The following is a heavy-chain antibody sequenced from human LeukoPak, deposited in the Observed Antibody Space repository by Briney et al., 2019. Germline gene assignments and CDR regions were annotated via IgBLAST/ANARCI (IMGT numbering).Heavy chain of an antibody. CDR3: ARRFSFGSGRYGLDV. Sequence: PSETLSLTCAVSGAPFSRSKSYWVWVRQAPGKALEGIVTISYSGTTLYNPSLKSRVTISTHTSKRQFSLKLSSVTAAVTAVYFCARRFSFGSGRYGLDVWGQGTTVTVSS. J-gene: IGHJ6*02. D-gene: IGHD3-10*01. CDR1: GAPFSRSKSY. CDR2: ISYSGTT. V-gene: IGHV4-39*01.